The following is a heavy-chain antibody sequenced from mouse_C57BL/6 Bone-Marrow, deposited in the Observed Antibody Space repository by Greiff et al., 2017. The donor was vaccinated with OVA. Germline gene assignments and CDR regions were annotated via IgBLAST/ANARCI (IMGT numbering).Heavy chain of an antibody. D-gene: IGHD1-1*01. CDR3: TRFTTAVADAMDY. V-gene: IGHV1-15*01. Sequence: QVQLQQSGAELVRPGASVTLSCKASGYTFTDYEMHWVKQTPVHGLEWIGAIDPETGGTAYNQKFKGKAILTADKSSSTAYMELRSLTSEDSAVYYCTRFTTAVADAMDYWGQGTSVTVSS. CDR2: IDPETGGT. J-gene: IGHJ4*01. CDR1: GYTFTDYE.